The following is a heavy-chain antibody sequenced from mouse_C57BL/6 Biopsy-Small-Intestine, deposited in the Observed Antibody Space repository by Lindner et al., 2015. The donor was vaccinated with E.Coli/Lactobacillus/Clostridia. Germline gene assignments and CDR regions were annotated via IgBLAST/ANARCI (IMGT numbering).Heavy chain of an antibody. CDR1: GYTFTSYW. CDR2: IDPSDSET. D-gene: IGHD1-1*01. V-gene: IGHV1-52*01. CDR3: ARGSPYGSSLVTAY. J-gene: IGHJ3*01. Sequence: VQLQESGAELVRPGSSVKLSCKASGYTFTSYWMHWVKQRPIQGLEWIGNIDPSDSETHYNQKFKDKATLTVDKSSSTAYMQLSSLTSEDSAVYYCARGSPYGSSLVTAYWGQGTLVTVSA.